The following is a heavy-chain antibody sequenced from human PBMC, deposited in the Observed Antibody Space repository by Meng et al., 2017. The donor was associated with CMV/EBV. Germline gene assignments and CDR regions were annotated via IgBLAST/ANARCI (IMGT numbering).Heavy chain of an antibody. CDR1: GFTFSSYW. J-gene: IGHJ6*02. D-gene: IGHD4/OR15-4a*01. Sequence: GESLKISCAASGFTFSSYWMSWVRQAPGKGLEWVSVIYSGGSNTYYADSVKGRFTISRDNSKNTLYLQMNSLRAEDTAVYYCAKDQRLTSDPYGMDVWGQGTTVTVSS. CDR2: IYSGGSNT. V-gene: IGHV3-23*03. CDR3: AKDQRLTSDPYGMDV.